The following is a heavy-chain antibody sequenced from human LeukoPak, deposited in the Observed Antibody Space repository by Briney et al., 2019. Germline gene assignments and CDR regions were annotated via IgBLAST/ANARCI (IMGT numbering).Heavy chain of an antibody. Sequence: PGGSLRLSCAASGFTFSSYAMHWVRQAPGKGLEYVSAISSNGGSTYYANSVKGRFTISRDNCKNTLYLQMGSLRAEDMAVYYCARDGPYSSSSENYYGMDVWGQGTTVTVSS. J-gene: IGHJ6*02. V-gene: IGHV3-64*01. CDR1: GFTFSSYA. CDR2: ISSNGGST. D-gene: IGHD6-6*01. CDR3: ARDGPYSSSSENYYGMDV.